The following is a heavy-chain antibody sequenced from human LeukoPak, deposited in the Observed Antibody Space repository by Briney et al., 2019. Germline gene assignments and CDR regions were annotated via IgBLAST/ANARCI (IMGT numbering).Heavy chain of an antibody. J-gene: IGHJ4*02. CDR1: GFTFSESW. D-gene: IGHD1-1*01. V-gene: IGHV3-7*03. Sequence: PGGSLGLSCVVSGFTFSESWMSWVRQAPGKGLGWVASLNLDGSDKYYVDSVKGRFTISRDNAKNSLYLQMDSLRVEDTAVYYCAKGKRYPDYWGQGTLVTVSS. CDR2: LNLDGSDK. CDR3: AKGKRYPDY.